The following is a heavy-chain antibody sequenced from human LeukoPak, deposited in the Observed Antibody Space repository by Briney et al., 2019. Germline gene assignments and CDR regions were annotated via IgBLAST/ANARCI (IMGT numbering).Heavy chain of an antibody. CDR2: IKPDGSE. CDR1: GFTSSNYW. CDR3: TREDGTFDP. Sequence: GGSLRLSCAASGFTSSNYWMDWVRQVPGKGLEWVANIKPDGSEYYVDSVRGRFSISRDNAKNSLYLQMNSLRVEDTAVYYCTREDGTFDPWGQGTLVIVSS. J-gene: IGHJ5*02. V-gene: IGHV3-7*01.